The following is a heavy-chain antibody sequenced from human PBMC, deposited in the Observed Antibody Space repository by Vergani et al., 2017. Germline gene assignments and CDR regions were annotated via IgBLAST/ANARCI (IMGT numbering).Heavy chain of an antibody. CDR1: GCTLSNYD. CDR3: AKQFSGWGIDY. J-gene: IGHJ4*02. D-gene: IGHD3-16*01. CDR2: IQFDGSNQ. V-gene: IGHV3-30*02. Sequence: QVQLVESGGGVVQRGGSLRLSCATSGCTLSNYDMQWIRQGPGKGLEFVAFIQFDGSNQYYADSVKGRFTLSKDFSKNTLYLQMNNLGTDDTATYYCAKQFSGWGIDYWGQGTQVIVSS.